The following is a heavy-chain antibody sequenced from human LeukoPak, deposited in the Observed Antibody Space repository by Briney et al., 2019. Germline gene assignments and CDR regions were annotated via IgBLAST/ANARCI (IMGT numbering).Heavy chain of an antibody. CDR1: GFTFSSYA. CDR2: ISASGGST. J-gene: IGHJ4*02. Sequence: PGGSLRLSCAASGFTFSSYAMSWVRQAPGKGLEWVSAISASGGSTYYADSVKGRFTISRDNSKNTLSLQMNSLRVEDTALYYCAKRYCGGGSCYAAYWGQGTLVTVSS. D-gene: IGHD2-15*01. V-gene: IGHV3-23*01. CDR3: AKRYCGGGSCYAAY.